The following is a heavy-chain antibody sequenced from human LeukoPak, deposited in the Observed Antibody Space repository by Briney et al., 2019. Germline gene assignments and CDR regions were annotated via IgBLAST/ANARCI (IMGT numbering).Heavy chain of an antibody. D-gene: IGHD2-15*01. Sequence: SETLSLTCAVYGGSFSGYYWSWIRRPPGKGLEWIGEINHSGSTNYNPSLKGRVTISVDTSKNQFSLKLSSVTAADTAVYYCARRRVVVADFDYWGQGTLVTVSS. CDR1: GGSFSGYY. V-gene: IGHV4-34*01. CDR2: INHSGST. CDR3: ARRRVVVADFDY. J-gene: IGHJ4*02.